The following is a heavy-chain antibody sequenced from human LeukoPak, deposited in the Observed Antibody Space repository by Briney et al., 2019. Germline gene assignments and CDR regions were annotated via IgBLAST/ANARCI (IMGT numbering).Heavy chain of an antibody. CDR3: ARSYSSRWSERSYFDY. CDR2: IWYDGSNK. V-gene: IGHV3-33*01. CDR1: GVTFSSYG. Sequence: PGGSLRLSCAAPGVTFSSYGMHWVRQAPGKGLEWVAVIWYDGSNKYYADSVKGRFTISRDNSKNTLYLQMNSLRAEDTAVYYCARSYSSRWSERSYFDYWGQGTLVTVSS. D-gene: IGHD6-19*01. J-gene: IGHJ4*02.